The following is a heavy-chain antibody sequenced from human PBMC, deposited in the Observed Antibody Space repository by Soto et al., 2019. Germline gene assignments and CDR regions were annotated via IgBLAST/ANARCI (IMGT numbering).Heavy chain of an antibody. Sequence: ASVKVSCTAFGYTFTSYGISWVRQAPGQGLEWMGWISAYNGNTNYAQKLQGRVTMTRNTSISTAYMELSSLRSEDTAVYYCARSGLVTGYYSGMDVWGQGTTVTVSS. CDR3: ARSGLVTGYYSGMDV. V-gene: IGHV1-18*04. CDR1: GYTFTSYG. D-gene: IGHD3-9*01. CDR2: ISAYNGNT. J-gene: IGHJ6*02.